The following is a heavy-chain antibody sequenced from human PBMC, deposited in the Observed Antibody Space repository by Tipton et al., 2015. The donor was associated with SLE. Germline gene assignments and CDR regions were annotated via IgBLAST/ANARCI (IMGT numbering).Heavy chain of an antibody. D-gene: IGHD3-22*01. Sequence: SLRLSCVASGFTFRNYGMHWVRQPPGKVLEWVAVIYYDGSNQYYGDSVKGRFTISRDNSKNTLYLQMNSLRVEDTTRYYCANHIGGYPSGYFDSGGQGTRVTVSS. J-gene: IGHJ4*02. CDR2: IYYDGSNQ. CDR3: ANHIGGYPSGYFDS. V-gene: IGHV3-33*06. CDR1: GFTFRNYG.